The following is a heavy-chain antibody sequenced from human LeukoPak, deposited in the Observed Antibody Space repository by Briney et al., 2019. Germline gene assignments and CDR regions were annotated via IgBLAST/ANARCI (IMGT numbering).Heavy chain of an antibody. V-gene: IGHV1-24*01. CDR2: FDPEDGET. Sequence: GASVKVSCKVSGYTLTELSMHWVRQAPGKGLEWMGGFDPEDGETIYAQKFQGRVTMTEDTSTDTAYMELSRLRSDDTAVYYCARVGPKVLLWSYSNYFDYWGQGTLVTVSS. CDR3: ARVGPKVLLWSYSNYFDY. J-gene: IGHJ4*02. CDR1: GYTLTELS. D-gene: IGHD3-10*01.